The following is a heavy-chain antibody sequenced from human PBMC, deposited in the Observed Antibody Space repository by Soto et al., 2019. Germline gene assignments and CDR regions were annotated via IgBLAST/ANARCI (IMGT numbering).Heavy chain of an antibody. J-gene: IGHJ4*02. D-gene: IGHD3-22*01. CDR1: GFTFSSYA. Sequence: RLSCAASGFTFSSYAMSWVRQAPGKGLEWVSAISGSGGSTYYADSVKGRFTISRDNSKNTLYLQMNSLRAEDTAVYYCAKRADYDSSGYSIDYWGQGTLVTVSS. CDR2: ISGSGGST. CDR3: AKRADYDSSGYSIDY. V-gene: IGHV3-23*01.